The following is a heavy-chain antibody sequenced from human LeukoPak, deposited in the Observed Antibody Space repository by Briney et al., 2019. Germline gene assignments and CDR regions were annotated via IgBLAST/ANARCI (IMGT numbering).Heavy chain of an antibody. J-gene: IGHJ4*02. D-gene: IGHD5-18*01. V-gene: IGHV1-2*02. Sequence: GASVKVSCKASGYSFIDYYIHWVRQAPGQGLEWMGWINHKSGGTNFAQKFQGRVVVTTDTSIGTVYMELYSLTSDDTAVYYCARPTRSGGSGYESFDYWGQGTLVSVSS. CDR2: INHKSGGT. CDR1: GYSFIDYY. CDR3: ARPTRSGGSGYESFDY.